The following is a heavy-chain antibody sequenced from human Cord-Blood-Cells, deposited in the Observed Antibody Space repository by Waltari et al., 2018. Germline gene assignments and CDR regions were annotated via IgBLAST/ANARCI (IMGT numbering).Heavy chain of an antibody. J-gene: IGHJ4*02. CDR3: AREGGLAAAGTDY. Sequence: QVQLQQWGAGLLKPSETLSLTCAVYGGSFSCYYWSWIRQPPGKGLEWIGEINHSGSTNYNPSLKSRVTISVDTSKNQFSLKLSSVTAANTAVYYCAREGGLAAAGTDYWGQGTLVTVSS. CDR1: GGSFSCYY. CDR2: INHSGST. D-gene: IGHD6-13*01. V-gene: IGHV4-34*01.